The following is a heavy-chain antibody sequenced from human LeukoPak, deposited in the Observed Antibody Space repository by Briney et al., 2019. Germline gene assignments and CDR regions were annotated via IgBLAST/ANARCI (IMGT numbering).Heavy chain of an antibody. V-gene: IGHV4-61*01. Sequence: SETLSLTCTVSGGSFSSGSYYWSWIRQPPGKGLEWIGYIYYSGSTNYNPSLKSRVTISVDTSKNQFSLKLSSVTAADTAVYYCARGYFDWSPDYWGQGTLVTVSS. CDR1: GGSFSSGSYY. D-gene: IGHD3-9*01. CDR3: ARGYFDWSPDY. CDR2: IYYSGST. J-gene: IGHJ4*02.